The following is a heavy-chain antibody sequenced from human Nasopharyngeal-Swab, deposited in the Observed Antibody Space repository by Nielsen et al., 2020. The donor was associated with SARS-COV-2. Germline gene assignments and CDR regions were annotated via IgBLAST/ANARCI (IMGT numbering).Heavy chain of an antibody. J-gene: IGHJ4*02. D-gene: IGHD6-13*01. V-gene: IGHV3-21*01. CDR2: ISSSSSYI. Sequence: GESLKISCAASGFTFSSYSMNWVRQAPGKGLEWVSSISSSSSYIYYADSVKGRFTISRDNAKNSLYLQMNSLRAEDTAVYYCARTDSSWYYFDYWGQGTLVTVSS. CDR3: ARTDSSWYYFDY. CDR1: GFTFSSYS.